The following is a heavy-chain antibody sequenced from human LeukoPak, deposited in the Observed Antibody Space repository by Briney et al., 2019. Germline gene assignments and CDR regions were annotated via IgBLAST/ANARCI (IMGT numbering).Heavy chain of an antibody. CDR3: ARDGGEVDYVWGSYRLDY. D-gene: IGHD3-16*02. V-gene: IGHV3-23*01. Sequence: GGSLRLSCETSDFAFSNYAMSWVRQAPGRGLEWVSGINYGDGVTYYADSVKGRFTISRDNAKNSLYLQMNSLRAEDTAVYYCARDGGEVDYVWGSYRLDYWGQGTLVTVSS. CDR2: INYGDGVT. J-gene: IGHJ4*02. CDR1: DFAFSNYA.